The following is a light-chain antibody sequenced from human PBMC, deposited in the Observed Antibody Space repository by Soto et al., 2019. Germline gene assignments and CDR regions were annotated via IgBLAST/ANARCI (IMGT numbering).Light chain of an antibody. J-gene: IGKJ2*01. V-gene: IGKV3-20*01. CDR3: QQYGSPPLYT. CDR1: QSVSSTY. Sequence: EIVLTQSPGTLSLSPGERATLSCRASQSVSSTYLAWYQQKPGQAPLLIIYGAYSRATDMPDRFSGSGSGTDFTLTISRLEPEDFAVYYRQQYGSPPLYTFGQGTKLEIK. CDR2: GAY.